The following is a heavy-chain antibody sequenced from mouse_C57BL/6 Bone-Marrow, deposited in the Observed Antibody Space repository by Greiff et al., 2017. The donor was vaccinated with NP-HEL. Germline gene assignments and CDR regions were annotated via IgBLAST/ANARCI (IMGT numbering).Heavy chain of an antibody. D-gene: IGHD2-2*01. J-gene: IGHJ2*01. CDR1: GYTFTSYW. Sequence: QVQLQQPGAELVMPGASVKLSCKASGYTFTSYWMHWVKQRPGQGLEWIGEIDPSDSYTNYNQKFKGKSTLTVDKSSSTAYMQLSSLTSEDSAVYSCARSSYGSYYFDYWGQGTTLTVSS. CDR2: IDPSDSYT. CDR3: ARSSYGSYYFDY. V-gene: IGHV1-69*01.